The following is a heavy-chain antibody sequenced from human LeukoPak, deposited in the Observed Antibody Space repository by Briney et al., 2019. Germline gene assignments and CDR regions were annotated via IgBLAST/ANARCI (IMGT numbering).Heavy chain of an antibody. CDR3: ATSAWFGELPDY. Sequence: SVKVSCKVSGYTLTELSMHWVRQAPGKGLEWMGGFDPEDGETIYAQKFQGRVTMTEDTSTDTAYMELSSLRSEDTAVYYCATSAWFGELPDYWGQGTLVTVSS. V-gene: IGHV1-24*01. CDR1: GYTLTELS. D-gene: IGHD3-10*01. CDR2: FDPEDGET. J-gene: IGHJ4*02.